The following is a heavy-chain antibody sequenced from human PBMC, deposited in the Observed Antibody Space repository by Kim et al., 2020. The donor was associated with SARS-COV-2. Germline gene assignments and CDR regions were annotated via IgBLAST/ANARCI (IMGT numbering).Heavy chain of an antibody. CDR3: ARDERYGSGSYENYGMDV. J-gene: IGHJ6*02. CDR2: IYHSGST. D-gene: IGHD3-10*01. Sequence: SETLSLTCAVSGGSISSSNWWSWVRQPPGKGLEWIGEIYHSGSTNYNPSLKSRVTISVDKSKNQFSLKLSSVTAADTAVYYCARDERYGSGSYENYGMDVWGQGTTVTVSS. V-gene: IGHV4-4*02. CDR1: GGSISSSNW.